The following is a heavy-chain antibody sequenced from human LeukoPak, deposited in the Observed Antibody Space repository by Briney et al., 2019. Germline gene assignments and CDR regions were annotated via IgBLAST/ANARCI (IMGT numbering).Heavy chain of an antibody. CDR1: GYTFSSYY. D-gene: IGHD3-22*01. CDR2: INPSGGST. Sequence: GASVKVSCKASGYTFSSYYMHWVRQAPGQGLEWMGIINPSGGSTKYAQKFQGRVTMTRDTSTSTVYMELSSLRSEDTAVYYCARSDSSGPQVYWGQGTLVTVSS. J-gene: IGHJ4*02. CDR3: ARSDSSGPQVY. V-gene: IGHV1-46*01.